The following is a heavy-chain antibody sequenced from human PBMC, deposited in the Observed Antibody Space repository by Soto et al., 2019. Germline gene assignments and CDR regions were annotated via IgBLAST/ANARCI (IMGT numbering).Heavy chain of an antibody. CDR3: ARELFNCYAPAGY. J-gene: IGHJ4*02. V-gene: IGHV4-4*02. CDR2: IHPTGNT. CDR1: GGSISSTNW. D-gene: IGHD2-21*01. Sequence: QGQLQESGPGLVKPSGTLSLTCAVSGGSISSTNWWRWVRQPPGKGLEWIGEIHPTGNTNYNPSPRSRVTVSIDRCRALWSLTLTSVTAAVTAVYYCARELFNCYAPAGYCGQGTVVAVSS.